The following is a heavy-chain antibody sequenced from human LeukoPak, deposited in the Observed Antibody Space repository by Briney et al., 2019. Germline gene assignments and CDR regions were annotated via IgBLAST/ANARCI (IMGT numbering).Heavy chain of an antibody. CDR1: GGSFSGYY. CDR2: INHSGST. D-gene: IGHD6-13*01. Sequence: SETLSLACAVYGGSFSGYYWSWIRQPPGKGLEWIGEINHSGSTNYNPSLKSRVTISVDTSKNQFSLKLSSVTAADTAVYYCARGRRRAIAAAGKRNPYCFDYWGQGTLVTVSS. V-gene: IGHV4-34*01. J-gene: IGHJ4*02. CDR3: ARGRRRAIAAAGKRNPYCFDY.